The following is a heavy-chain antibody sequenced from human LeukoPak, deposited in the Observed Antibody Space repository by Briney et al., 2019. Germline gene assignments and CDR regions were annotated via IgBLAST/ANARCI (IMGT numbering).Heavy chain of an antibody. Sequence: PGGSLRLSCVASGFTFSSYAMSWVRQAPGKGLEWVSTIFGSSASTYYADSVKGRVTISRDNSRNTVYLQLNSLRAEDTALYYCAKDRTYYSDFSAYYFSPPLHHYWGQGTLVTVSS. J-gene: IGHJ4*02. CDR3: AKDRTYYSDFSAYYFSPPLHHY. CDR2: IFGSSAST. CDR1: GFTFSSYA. D-gene: IGHD3-22*01. V-gene: IGHV3-23*01.